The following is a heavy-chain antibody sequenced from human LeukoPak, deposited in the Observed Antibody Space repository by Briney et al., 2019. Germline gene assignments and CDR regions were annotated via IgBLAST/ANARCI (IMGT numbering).Heavy chain of an antibody. Sequence: TGGSLRLSCAASGFTFSSYSMNWVRQAQGKGGEWGSSISSSSSYIYYADSVKGRFTISRDNAKNSLYLQMNSLRAEDTAVYYCASPGGVRGVILPFAYWGQGTLVAVSS. CDR2: ISSSSSYI. V-gene: IGHV3-21*01. D-gene: IGHD3-10*01. CDR3: ASPGGVRGVILPFAY. J-gene: IGHJ4*02. CDR1: GFTFSSYS.